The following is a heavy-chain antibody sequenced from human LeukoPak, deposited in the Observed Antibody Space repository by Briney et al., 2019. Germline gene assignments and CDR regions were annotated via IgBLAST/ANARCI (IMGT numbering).Heavy chain of an antibody. CDR1: GYTFTSYD. Sequence: ASVKASCKASGYTFTSYDINWVRQATGQGLEWMGWMNPNSGNTGYAQKFQGRVTMTRNTSISTAYMELSSLRSEDTAVYYCASIAAAGTAEFDYWGQGTLVTVSS. CDR3: ASIAAAGTAEFDY. D-gene: IGHD6-13*01. CDR2: MNPNSGNT. J-gene: IGHJ4*02. V-gene: IGHV1-8*01.